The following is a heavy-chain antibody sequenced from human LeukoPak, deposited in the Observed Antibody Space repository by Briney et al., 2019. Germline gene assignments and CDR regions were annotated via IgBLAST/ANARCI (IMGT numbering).Heavy chain of an antibody. Sequence: PSETLSLTCTVSGGSISSYYWSWIRQPPGKGLEWIGYIYYSGSTNYNPSLKSRVTISVDTSKNQFSLKLSSVTAADTAVYYCAREHQLLLGYGVRNNWFDPWGQGTLVTVSS. D-gene: IGHD2-2*01. J-gene: IGHJ5*02. CDR3: AREHQLLLGYGVRNNWFDP. CDR1: GGSISSYY. CDR2: IYYSGST. V-gene: IGHV4-59*01.